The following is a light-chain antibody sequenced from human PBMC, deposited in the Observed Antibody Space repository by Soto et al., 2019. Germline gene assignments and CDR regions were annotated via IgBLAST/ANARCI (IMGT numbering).Light chain of an antibody. CDR1: QSIINY. J-gene: IGKJ3*01. CDR2: AAS. V-gene: IGKV1-27*01. Sequence: DIQMTQSPSSLSASVGDRVTVTCRASQSIINYLAWYQQKPGKVPKLLIYAASTLQSGVPSRFSGSGSGTDFTLTISSLLPEDVATYYCQKYNSAPRTFGPGTKVDIK. CDR3: QKYNSAPRT.